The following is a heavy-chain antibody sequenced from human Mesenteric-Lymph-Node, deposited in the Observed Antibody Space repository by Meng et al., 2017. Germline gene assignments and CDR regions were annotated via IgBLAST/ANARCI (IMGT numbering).Heavy chain of an antibody. Sequence: HVKRVTSGAEVKKPGASVTVSCKTSGYSFTTYGITWVRQAPGQGLEWMGWISPYNGNTNYAQTLQGRVTMTTDTSTSTAYMELRSLRSDDTAVYYCARVEVGITSGDYWGQGTLVTVSS. D-gene: IGHD1-26*01. CDR1: GYSFTTYG. CDR3: ARVEVGITSGDY. V-gene: IGHV1-18*01. CDR2: ISPYNGNT. J-gene: IGHJ4*02.